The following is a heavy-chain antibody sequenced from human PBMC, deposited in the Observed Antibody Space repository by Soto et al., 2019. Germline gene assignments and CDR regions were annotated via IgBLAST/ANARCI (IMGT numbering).Heavy chain of an antibody. CDR2: IKSDGSST. J-gene: IGHJ6*02. V-gene: IGHV3-74*01. CDR1: GFTFSSYW. Sequence: GGSLRLSCAASGFTFSSYWMHWVRQAPGKGLVWVSRIKSDGSSTSYADSVKGRFTISRDNAKNTLYLQMNSLRAEDTAVYYCARAGALAAAEYYYYYGMDVWGQGTTVT. D-gene: IGHD6-13*01. CDR3: ARAGALAAAEYYYYYGMDV.